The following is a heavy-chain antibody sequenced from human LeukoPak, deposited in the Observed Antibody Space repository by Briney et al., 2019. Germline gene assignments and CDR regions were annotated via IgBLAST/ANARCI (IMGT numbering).Heavy chain of an antibody. CDR1: GFTFDDYG. V-gene: IGHV3-20*04. CDR3: ARRLRYFDWLLSDAFDI. D-gene: IGHD3-9*01. CDR2: INWNGGST. Sequence: PGGSLRLSCAASGFTFDDYGMSWVRQTPGKGLEWVSGINWNGGSTTYADSVKGRFTISRDNAKNSLCLQMNSLRAEDTAVYYCARRLRYFDWLLSDAFDIWGQGTMVTVSS. J-gene: IGHJ3*02.